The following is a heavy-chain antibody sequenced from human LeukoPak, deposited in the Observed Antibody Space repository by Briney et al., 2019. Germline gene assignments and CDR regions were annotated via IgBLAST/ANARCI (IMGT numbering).Heavy chain of an antibody. J-gene: IGHJ4*02. Sequence: SETLSLTCSVSGGSITSYYWSWIRQSAGKGLEWLGRIRTSGSTNYNPSLKSRVTMSVDTSNNQFSLKLTSVTAADTAVYYCARAYSDIWSGYYFDSWGQGILVTVSS. V-gene: IGHV4-4*07. CDR1: GGSITSYY. CDR3: ARAYSDIWSGYYFDS. D-gene: IGHD3-3*01. CDR2: IRTSGST.